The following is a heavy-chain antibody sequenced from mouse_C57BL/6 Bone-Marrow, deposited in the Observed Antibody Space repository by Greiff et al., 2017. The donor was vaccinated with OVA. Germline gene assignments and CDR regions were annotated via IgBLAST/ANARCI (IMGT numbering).Heavy chain of an antibody. V-gene: IGHV1-69*01. D-gene: IGHD6-1*01. Sequence: VQLQQPGAELVMPGASVKLSCKASGYTFTSYWMHWVKPRPGQGLEWIGEIDPSDSYTNYNQKFKGKSTLTVDKSSSTAYMQLSSLTSEDSAVYYCAKKATRYCFDDWGQGTTLTVSS. CDR2: IDPSDSYT. J-gene: IGHJ2*01. CDR1: GYTFTSYW. CDR3: AKKATRYCFDD.